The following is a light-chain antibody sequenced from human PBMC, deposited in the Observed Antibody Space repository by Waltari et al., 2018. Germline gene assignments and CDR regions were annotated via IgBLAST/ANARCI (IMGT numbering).Light chain of an antibody. CDR2: NNN. CDR1: TSNIGANL. CDR3: AVWDERVRGRV. J-gene: IGLJ3*02. V-gene: IGLV1-47*02. Sequence: QSVLTQPPSASGTPGQRVTISCSGSTSNIGANLVYWYQQLPGKAPKLLIYNNNQRPSGVPDRCSDSKAGTSASLAISGLRSEDEAEYYCAVWDERVRGRVFGGGTKLTVL.